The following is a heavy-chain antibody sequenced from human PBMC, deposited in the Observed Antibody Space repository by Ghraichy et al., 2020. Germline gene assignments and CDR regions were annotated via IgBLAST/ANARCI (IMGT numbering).Heavy chain of an antibody. D-gene: IGHD2-2*02. V-gene: IGHV3-33*01. J-gene: IGHJ5*02. CDR3: ARDGAVPVAIRRNWFDP. CDR2: IWYDGSNK. CDR1: GFTFSSYG. Sequence: GESLNISCAASGFTFSSYGMHWVRQAPGKGLEWVAVIWYDGSNKYYADSVKGRFTISRDNSKRTLYLQMNSLRAEDTAVYYCARDGAVPVAIRRNWFDPWGQGTLVAVSS.